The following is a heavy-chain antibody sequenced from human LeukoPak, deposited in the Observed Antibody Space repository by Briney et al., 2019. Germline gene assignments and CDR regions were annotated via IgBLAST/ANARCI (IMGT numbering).Heavy chain of an antibody. CDR2: ISYDGSNK. Sequence: PGGSLRLSCAASGFTFSSYGMHWVRQAPGKGLEWVAVISYDGSNKYYADSVKGRFTISRDNSKNTLYLQMNSLRAEDTAVYYCARAVVVAGLDYWGQGTLVTVSS. V-gene: IGHV3-30*03. CDR3: ARAVVVAGLDY. D-gene: IGHD2-15*01. J-gene: IGHJ4*02. CDR1: GFTFSSYG.